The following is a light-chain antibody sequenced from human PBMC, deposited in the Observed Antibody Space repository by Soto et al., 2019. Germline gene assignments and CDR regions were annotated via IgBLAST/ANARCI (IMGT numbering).Light chain of an antibody. CDR2: EGN. Sequence: QSALTQPASVSGSPGQSITISCTGTSSDVGNYNLVSWYQQHPGKAPKLMIYEGNERPSGVSSRFSGSKSGNTASLTISGLQAEDEADYYCCSYTRSSTWVFGGGTKVTVL. J-gene: IGLJ3*02. CDR1: SSDVGNYNL. CDR3: CSYTRSSTWV. V-gene: IGLV2-23*01.